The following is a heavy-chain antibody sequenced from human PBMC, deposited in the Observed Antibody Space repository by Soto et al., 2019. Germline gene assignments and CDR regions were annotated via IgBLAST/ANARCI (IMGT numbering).Heavy chain of an antibody. CDR2: IIPLFGTP. CDR3: ARASPVICGGDPCYRLDSSFDS. Sequence: QVQLVQSGAEVRKPGSSLRVSCKSSGATFSTTGISWVRQAPGQGLEWMGGIIPLFGTPKYARKFQGRVSITADESTNTVYMELNSLRPDDAAVYYCARASPVICGGDPCYRLDSSFDSWGQGSLGIVSS. CDR1: GATFSTTG. J-gene: IGHJ5*01. V-gene: IGHV1-69*01. D-gene: IGHD2-21*02.